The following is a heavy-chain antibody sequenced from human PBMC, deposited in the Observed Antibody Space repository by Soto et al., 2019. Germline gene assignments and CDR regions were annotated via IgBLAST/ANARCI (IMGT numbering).Heavy chain of an antibody. V-gene: IGHV4-59*01. D-gene: IGHD1-7*01. CDR2: IYYSGNT. J-gene: IGHJ4*02. CDR3: GRGEVDRYNWNYGIDY. CDR1: GGSISSYY. Sequence: SETLSLTCTVSGGSISSYYWSWIRQPPGKGLEWIGYIYYSGNTNYNPSLKSRVTISVDTAKNQFSLKLSSVTAADTAVYYCGRGEVDRYNWNYGIDYWGQGTLVTVSS.